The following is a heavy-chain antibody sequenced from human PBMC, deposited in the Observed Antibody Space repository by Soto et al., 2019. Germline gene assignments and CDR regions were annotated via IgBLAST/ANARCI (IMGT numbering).Heavy chain of an antibody. Sequence: GSLRLSCAASGFSFSSAWMSWVRQTPEKGLEWVGRIKSKSDGGTTDYAAPVKGRFTISRDDSENTLYLQMNSLKTEDTAVYYCTTDRFYSPVGHWGQGTLVTVSS. V-gene: IGHV3-15*01. CDR2: IKSKSDGGTT. CDR1: GFSFSSAW. J-gene: IGHJ4*02. D-gene: IGHD4-4*01. CDR3: TTDRFYSPVGH.